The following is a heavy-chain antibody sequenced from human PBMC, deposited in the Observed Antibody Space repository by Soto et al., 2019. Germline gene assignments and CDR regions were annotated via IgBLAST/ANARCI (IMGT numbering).Heavy chain of an antibody. V-gene: IGHV3-48*03. CDR3: ARDGEVTNWGYFDY. Sequence: GGSLRLSCAASGFTFSSYEMNWVRQAPGKGLEWVSYISSSGSTIYYADSVKGRFTISRDNAKNSLYLQMNSLRAEDTAVYYCARDGEVTNWGYFDYWGQGTLVTVSS. D-gene: IGHD7-27*01. J-gene: IGHJ4*02. CDR1: GFTFSSYE. CDR2: ISSSGSTI.